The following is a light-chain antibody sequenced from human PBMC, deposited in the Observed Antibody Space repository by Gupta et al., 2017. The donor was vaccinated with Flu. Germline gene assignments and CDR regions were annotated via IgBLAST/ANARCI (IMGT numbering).Light chain of an antibody. CDR3: QQYHRYPVT. Sequence: SAXXGERVTITCRASESINSWLAWYQQKPGNAPNLLIYKASSLESGVPSRFSGSGSGTEFTLTISSLQPDDFAAYYCQQYHRYPVTFGGGTKVEIK. V-gene: IGKV1-5*03. J-gene: IGKJ4*01. CDR1: ESINSW. CDR2: KAS.